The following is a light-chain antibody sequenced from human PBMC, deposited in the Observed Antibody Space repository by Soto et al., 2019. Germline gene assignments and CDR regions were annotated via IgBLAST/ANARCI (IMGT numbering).Light chain of an antibody. CDR1: SSY. J-gene: IGKJ4*01. V-gene: IGKV1D-8*01. Sequence: SSYLAWYQQKPGKAPELLTYAASTLQSGVPSRFSGSGSGTDFTLTISCLQSEDFATYYCQQYYSFPLTFGGGTKVDIK. CDR3: QQYYSFPLT. CDR2: AAS.